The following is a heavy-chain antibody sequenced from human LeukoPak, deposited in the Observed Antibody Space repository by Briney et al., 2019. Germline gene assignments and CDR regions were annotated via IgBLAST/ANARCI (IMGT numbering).Heavy chain of an antibody. CDR3: AGRRYYDSSGYYHPPDAFDI. Sequence: GGSLRLSCAASGFTVSSNYMSWVRQAPGKGLEWVSVIYSGGSTYYADSVKGRFTISRDNSKNTLYLQMNSLRAEDTAVYYCAGRRYYDSSGYYHPPDAFDIWGQGTMVTVSS. D-gene: IGHD3-22*01. J-gene: IGHJ3*02. CDR2: IYSGGST. V-gene: IGHV3-53*01. CDR1: GFTVSSNY.